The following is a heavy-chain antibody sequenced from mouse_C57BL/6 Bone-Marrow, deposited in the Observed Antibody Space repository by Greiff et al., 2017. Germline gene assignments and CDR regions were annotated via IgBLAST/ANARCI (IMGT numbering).Heavy chain of an antibody. CDR2: IYPRSGNT. J-gene: IGHJ2*01. CDR3: AGGGTAQADYFDY. CDR1: GYTFTSYG. V-gene: IGHV1-81*01. Sequence: VKLVESGAELARPGASVKLSCKASGYTFTSYGISWVKQRTGQGLEWIGEIYPRSGNTYYNEKFKGKATLTADKSSSTAYMELRSLTSEDSAVYFCAGGGTAQADYFDYWGQGTTLTVSS. D-gene: IGHD3-2*02.